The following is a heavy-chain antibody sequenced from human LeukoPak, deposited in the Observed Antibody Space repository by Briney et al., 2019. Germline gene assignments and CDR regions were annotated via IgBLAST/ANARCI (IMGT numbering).Heavy chain of an antibody. CDR3: ARDDALTYYDYVWGSPEGWFDP. D-gene: IGHD3-16*01. Sequence: GGSLRLSCAASGFTVSSYWMSWVRQAPGKGLEWVANIKQDGSEKYYVDSGKGRFTISRDNAKNSLYLQMNSLRAEDTAVYYCARDDALTYYDYVWGSPEGWFDPWGQGTLVTVSS. V-gene: IGHV3-7*01. CDR2: IKQDGSEK. J-gene: IGHJ5*02. CDR1: GFTVSSYW.